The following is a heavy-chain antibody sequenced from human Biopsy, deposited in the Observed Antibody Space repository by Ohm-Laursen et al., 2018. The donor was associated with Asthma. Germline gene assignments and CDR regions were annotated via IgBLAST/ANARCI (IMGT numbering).Heavy chain of an antibody. CDR1: GAAISRGGYY. D-gene: IGHD6-6*01. CDR3: AVYSSGGFDY. CDR2: IYYSGST. V-gene: IGHV4-61*08. Sequence: GTLSLTCSVSGAAISRGGYYWSWIRQPPGRGLEWVGYIYYSGSTNYNPSLKSRITISVDASKNQFSLKLNSVTAADTAIYYCAVYSSGGFDYWGQGSLVTVSS. J-gene: IGHJ4*02.